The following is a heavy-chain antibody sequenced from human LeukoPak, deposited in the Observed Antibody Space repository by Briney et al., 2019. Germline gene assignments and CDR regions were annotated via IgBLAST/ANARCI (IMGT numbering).Heavy chain of an antibody. V-gene: IGHV3-74*01. D-gene: IGHD4-17*01. J-gene: IGHJ3*02. Sequence: GGSLRLSCEASGFTFSTYWMHWVRQAPGKGLVWVSRINSDGSSTNYADSLKGRFTISRDNAKNTLYLQMNSLRAEDTAVYYCTFSSYGDHVGVDAFDIWGQGTMVTVSS. CDR3: TFSSYGDHVGVDAFDI. CDR2: INSDGSST. CDR1: GFTFSTYW.